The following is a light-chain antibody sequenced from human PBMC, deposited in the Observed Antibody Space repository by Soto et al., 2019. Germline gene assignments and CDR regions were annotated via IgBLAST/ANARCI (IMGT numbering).Light chain of an antibody. CDR1: QSVSSN. J-gene: IGKJ5*01. CDR2: GAS. Sequence: EIVMTQSPATLSVSPGERATLSCRASQSVSSNLAWYQQKPGQAPRLLIYGASSRPTGIPDRFSGSGSGTDFTLTINSLQPEDFATYYCQHTNNFHFTFGQGTRLEIK. CDR3: QHTNNFHFT. V-gene: IGKV3D-15*01.